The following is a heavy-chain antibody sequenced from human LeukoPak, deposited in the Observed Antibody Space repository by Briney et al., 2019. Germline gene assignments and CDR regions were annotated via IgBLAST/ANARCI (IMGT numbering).Heavy chain of an antibody. J-gene: IGHJ4*02. CDR3: APLSTGMVGATTSFDY. V-gene: IGHV3-74*01. Sequence: GGSLRLSCAAAGFSFSSHWMHWVRQAPGKGLVWVSRINSDGSSISYADSVKGRFTISRDNSKNTLYLQTNSLRAEDTAVYYCAPLSTGMVGATTSFDYWGQGTLVTVSS. CDR2: INSDGSSI. D-gene: IGHD1-26*01. CDR1: GFSFSSHW.